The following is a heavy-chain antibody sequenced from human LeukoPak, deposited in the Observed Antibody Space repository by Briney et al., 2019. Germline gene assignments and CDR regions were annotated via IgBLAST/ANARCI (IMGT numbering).Heavy chain of an antibody. D-gene: IGHD3-3*01. Sequence: SSETLSLTCTVSGGSISSGDYYWSWIRQPPGKGLEWIGYIYYSGSTYYNPSLKSRVTISVDTSKNQFSLKLSSVTAADTAVYYCARATARITIFGVVPSDFDYWGQGTLVTVSS. J-gene: IGHJ4*02. CDR3: ARATARITIFGVVPSDFDY. CDR1: GGSISSGDYY. CDR2: IYYSGST. V-gene: IGHV4-30-4*08.